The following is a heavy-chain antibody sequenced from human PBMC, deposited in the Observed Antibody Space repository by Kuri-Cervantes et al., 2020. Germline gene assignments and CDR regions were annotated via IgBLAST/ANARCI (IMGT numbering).Heavy chain of an antibody. V-gene: IGHV3-74*01. Sequence: ETLSLTCAASGFTFSSSWMHWVRQAPGMGLVWVSRISTDGSRTNYADSVKGRFSISRDNAKNTLYLQMNSLRAEDTALYYCARDLTGNVVDSWGQGTLVTVSS. CDR2: ISTDGSRT. CDR3: ARDLTGNVVDS. D-gene: IGHD3-9*01. CDR1: GFTFSSSW. J-gene: IGHJ4*02.